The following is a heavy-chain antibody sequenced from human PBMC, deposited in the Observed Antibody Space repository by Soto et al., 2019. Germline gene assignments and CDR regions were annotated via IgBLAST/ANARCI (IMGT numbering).Heavy chain of an antibody. D-gene: IGHD4-17*01. CDR1: GGTFSSYT. CDR2: IIPILGIG. CDR3: ATDHDGDYHKGLDP. V-gene: IGHV1-69*02. Sequence: QVQLVQSGAEVKKPGSSVKVSCKASGGTFSSYTITWVRQAPGQGLEWMGKIIPILGIGNYAQKFQGRVTITADKSTSTAYMELSNLRSEDTAVYYCATDHDGDYHKGLDPWGQGTLVTVSS. J-gene: IGHJ5*02.